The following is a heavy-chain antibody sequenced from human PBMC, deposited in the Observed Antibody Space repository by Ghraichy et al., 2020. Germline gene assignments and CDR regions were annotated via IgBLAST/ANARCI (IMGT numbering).Heavy chain of an antibody. CDR2: INPNIGGP. J-gene: IGHJ6*02. Sequence: ASVKVSCKASGYTFTGYYMHWVRQAPGQGLEWMGWINPNIGGPNYAQKFQGRVTMTRDTSISTAYMELSRLRSDDTAVYYCARATFGEYGMDVWGQGTTVTVSS. CDR3: ARATFGEYGMDV. D-gene: IGHD3-10*01. V-gene: IGHV1-2*02. CDR1: GYTFTGYY.